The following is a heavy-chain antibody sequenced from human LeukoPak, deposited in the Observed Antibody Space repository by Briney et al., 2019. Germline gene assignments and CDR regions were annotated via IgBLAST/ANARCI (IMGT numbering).Heavy chain of an antibody. J-gene: IGHJ4*02. CDR2: IYYSEST. D-gene: IGHD7-27*01. V-gene: IGHV4-31*03. Sequence: SQTLSLTCTVFGGSICSGNYYWNWIRQHPGKGLEWIGYIYYSESTYSNPSLKSRVTISIDTSKNQFSLKLSSVTVADTAVYFCARSAGVNYFDYWGQGTLVTVSS. CDR3: ARSAGVNYFDY. CDR1: GGSICSGNYY.